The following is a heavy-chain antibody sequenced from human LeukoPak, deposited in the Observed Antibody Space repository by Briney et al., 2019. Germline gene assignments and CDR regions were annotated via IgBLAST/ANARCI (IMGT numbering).Heavy chain of an antibody. CDR1: GFTFSSYE. Sequence: PGGSLRLSCAASGFTFSSYEMNWVRQAPGKGLEWVSSISSSSSYIYYADSVKGRFTISRDNAKNSLYLQMNSLRAEDTAVYYCARLTTVVTDNFDYWGQGTLVTVSS. V-gene: IGHV3-21*01. D-gene: IGHD4-23*01. J-gene: IGHJ4*02. CDR3: ARLTTVVTDNFDY. CDR2: ISSSSSYI.